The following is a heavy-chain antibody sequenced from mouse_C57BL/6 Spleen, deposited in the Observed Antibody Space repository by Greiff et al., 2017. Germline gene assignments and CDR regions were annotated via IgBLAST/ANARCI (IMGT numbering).Heavy chain of an antibody. V-gene: IGHV2-2*01. CDR1: GFSLTSYG. CDR3: ASLIYYYGMDY. J-gene: IGHJ4*01. Sequence: QVHVKQSGPGLVQPSQSLSITCTVSGFSLTSYGVHWVRQSPGKGLEWLGVLWSGGSTDYNAAFISRLSISKDNSKSQVFFKMNSLQADDTAIYYCASLIYYYGMDYWGQGTSVTVSS. CDR2: LWSGGST. D-gene: IGHD1-1*01.